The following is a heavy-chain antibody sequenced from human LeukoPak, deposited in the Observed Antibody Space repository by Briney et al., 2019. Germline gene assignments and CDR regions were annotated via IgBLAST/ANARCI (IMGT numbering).Heavy chain of an antibody. V-gene: IGHV4-39*07. J-gene: IGHJ5*02. D-gene: IGHD3-10*01. CDR1: GGSISSSNYC. CDR3: ARDTMVRGVISS. Sequence: PSETLSLTCTVSGGSISSSNYCWGWIRQPPGKGLEWIGSIFYSGSTYYNPSLKSRVTISIDTSKNQFSLKLSSVTAADTAVYYCARDTMVRGVISSWGQGTLVTVSS. CDR2: IFYSGST.